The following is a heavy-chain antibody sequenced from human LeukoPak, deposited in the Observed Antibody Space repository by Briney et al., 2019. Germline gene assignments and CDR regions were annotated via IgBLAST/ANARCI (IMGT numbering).Heavy chain of an antibody. Sequence: ASLRVSSKASGYTFTSYGISWVREAPGQRLEWMGWISAYNGNTNYAQKLQGRVTMTTDTSTSTAYMELRSLRSDDTAVYYCATSRGYSYGDYFDYWGQGTLVTVSS. D-gene: IGHD5-18*01. CDR3: ATSRGYSYGDYFDY. CDR2: ISAYNGNT. CDR1: GYTFTSYG. V-gene: IGHV1-18*04. J-gene: IGHJ4*02.